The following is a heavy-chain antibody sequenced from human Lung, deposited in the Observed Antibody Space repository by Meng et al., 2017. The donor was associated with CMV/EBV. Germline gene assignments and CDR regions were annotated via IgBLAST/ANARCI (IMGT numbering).Heavy chain of an antibody. V-gene: IGHV1-2*02. CDR1: GYTFTGYY. Sequence: ASVKVSXKASGYTFTGYYMHWVRQAPGQGLEWMGWINPNSGGTNYAQKFQGRITMTGDTSITTAYMELSRLRSDDMAVYHCARVKRYCTGGTCSSTGYYGMGVWGQGTTVTVSS. CDR2: INPNSGGT. J-gene: IGHJ6*02. D-gene: IGHD2-15*01. CDR3: ARVKRYCTGGTCSSTGYYGMGV.